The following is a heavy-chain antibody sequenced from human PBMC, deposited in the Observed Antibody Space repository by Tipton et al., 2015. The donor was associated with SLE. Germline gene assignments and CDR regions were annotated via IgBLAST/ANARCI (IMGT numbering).Heavy chain of an antibody. CDR1: GGSFSGYY. V-gene: IGHV4-34*01. CDR2: IYYCGST. Sequence: TLSLTCAVYGGSFSGYYWSWIRQPPGKGLEWIGYIYYCGSTNYNPSLKSRVTISVDTSKNQFSLKLSSVTAADTAVYFCVRGQEDWYFDVWGRGTLVTVSS. CDR3: VRGQEDWYFDV. J-gene: IGHJ2*01.